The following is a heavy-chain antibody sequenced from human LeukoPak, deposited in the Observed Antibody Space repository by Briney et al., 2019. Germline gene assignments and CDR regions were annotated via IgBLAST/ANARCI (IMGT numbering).Heavy chain of an antibody. Sequence: ASVKVSCKTSGYTFTDYYMHWVRQAPGQGLEWMGWINPNSGGTSSAQKFQGRVTMTRDTSITTVYMGVSWLTSDDTAIYYCARADRLHGGPYLIGPWGQGTLVTVSS. D-gene: IGHD2-21*01. CDR1: GYTFTDYY. CDR2: INPNSGGT. CDR3: ARADRLHGGPYLIGP. J-gene: IGHJ5*02. V-gene: IGHV1-2*02.